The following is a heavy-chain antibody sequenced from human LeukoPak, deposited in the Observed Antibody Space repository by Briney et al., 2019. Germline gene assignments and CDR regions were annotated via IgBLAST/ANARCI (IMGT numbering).Heavy chain of an antibody. V-gene: IGHV3-21*01. J-gene: IGHJ4*02. Sequence: GGSLRLSCAASGFTFSSYSMNWVRQAPGKGLEWVSSISSSSSYIYYADSVKGRFTISRDNAENSLYLQMNSLRAEDTAVYYCVNDYGGNPRHYWGQGTLVTVSS. D-gene: IGHD4-23*01. CDR3: VNDYGGNPRHY. CDR2: ISSSSSYI. CDR1: GFTFSSYS.